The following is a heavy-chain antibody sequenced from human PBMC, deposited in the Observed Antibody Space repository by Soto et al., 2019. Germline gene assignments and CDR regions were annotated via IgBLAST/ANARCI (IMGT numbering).Heavy chain of an antibody. V-gene: IGHV1-18*04. CDR1: GYTCLTYG. Sequence: SLKVSCKASGYTCLTYGISWSRHAPGQGLEWMGLISAYYGDTTYAQKFQGRVTMTRDTSTSTAYMELRSLRSDDTAVYYCVRESQSVFMVYFQYWRQGILVTVCS. J-gene: IGHJ1*01. D-gene: IGHD2-8*01. CDR3: VRESQSVFMVYFQY. CDR2: ISAYYGDT.